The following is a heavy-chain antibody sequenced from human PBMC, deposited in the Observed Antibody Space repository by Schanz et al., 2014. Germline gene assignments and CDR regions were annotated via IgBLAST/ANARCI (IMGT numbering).Heavy chain of an antibody. CDR2: IKQDGSEK. D-gene: IGHD6-19*01. J-gene: IGHJ4*02. CDR1: GFMFGGYW. V-gene: IGHV3-7*01. Sequence: EVQLVESGGGLVQPGGSLRLSCAGSGFMFGGYWMSWVRQAPGKGLEWVANIKQDGSEKFYVDSVKGRFTISRDNSKNTLYLQMNSLRPEDTALYYCVGIHVAVAEAFYWGQGALVIVS. CDR3: VGIHVAVAEAFY.